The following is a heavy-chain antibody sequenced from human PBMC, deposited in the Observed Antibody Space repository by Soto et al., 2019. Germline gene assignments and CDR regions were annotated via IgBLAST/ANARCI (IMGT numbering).Heavy chain of an antibody. V-gene: IGHV1-3*01. D-gene: IGHD3-10*01. J-gene: IGHJ4*02. CDR2: INANNGNT. CDR1: GYTFTTYA. Sequence: QVQLVQSGAEVKKPGASVKVSCKASGYTFTTYALHWVRQAPGQRLEWMGWINANNGNTRYSQKFQGRVTITRDTSASTAYMELNSLRSEDTAVYYCARDQGYYDGGGYYHYWGQGTLVTVSS. CDR3: ARDQGYYDGGGYYHY.